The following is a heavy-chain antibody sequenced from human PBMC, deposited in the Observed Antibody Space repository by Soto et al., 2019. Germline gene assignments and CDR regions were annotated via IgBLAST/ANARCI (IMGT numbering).Heavy chain of an antibody. Sequence: EVQLLESGGGLVQPGGSLRLSCAASGFTFSSYAMSWVRQAPGKGLEWVSAISGSGGSTYYADSVKDRFTISRDNSKNTLYLQMNSLRAEDTAVYYCAKDLGHSSGTSAAYWGQGTLVTVSS. CDR2: ISGSGGST. D-gene: IGHD6-19*01. J-gene: IGHJ4*02. V-gene: IGHV3-23*01. CDR1: GFTFSSYA. CDR3: AKDLGHSSGTSAAY.